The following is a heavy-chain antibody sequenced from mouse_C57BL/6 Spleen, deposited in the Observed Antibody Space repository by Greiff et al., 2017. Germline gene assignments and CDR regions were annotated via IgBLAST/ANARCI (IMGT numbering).Heavy chain of an antibody. J-gene: IGHJ3*01. CDR3: PRGYYGSGFFAY. Sequence: EVQLVESGEGLVKPGGSLKLSCAASGFTFSSYAMSWVRQTPEKRLEWVAYISSGGDYIYYADTVKGRFTISRDNARNTLYLQMSSLKSEDTAMYYCPRGYYGSGFFAYWGQGTLVTVSA. CDR1: GFTFSSYA. CDR2: ISSGGDYI. V-gene: IGHV5-9-1*02. D-gene: IGHD1-1*01.